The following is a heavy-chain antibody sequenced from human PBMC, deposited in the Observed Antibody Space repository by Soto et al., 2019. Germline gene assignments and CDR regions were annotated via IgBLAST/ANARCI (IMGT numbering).Heavy chain of an antibody. J-gene: IGHJ4*02. CDR2: IIPIFSKT. V-gene: IGHV1-69*01. CDR1: GGAFTTSS. CDR3: ARDMVRSTGGDS. D-gene: IGHD7-27*01. Sequence: QVQLVQSGAEVKEPGTSVKVSCKASGGAFTTSSFVWVRQGPGQGLEWMGGIIPIFSKTNVAQKFQARVTFTADESTPTAYMELPSLTSEDKAIYYCARDMVRSTGGDSWGQGTLVTVSS.